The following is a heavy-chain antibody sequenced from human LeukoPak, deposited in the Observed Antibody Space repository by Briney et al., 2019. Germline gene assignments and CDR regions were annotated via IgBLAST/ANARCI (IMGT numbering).Heavy chain of an antibody. J-gene: IGHJ6*02. CDR1: GGSISSGDYY. CDR3: ARGYYQVDYYGLDV. Sequence: SETLSLTCTVSGGSISSGDYYWSWIRQPPGKGLEWIGYIYYSGSTNYNPSLKSRVTISVDMSKNQFSLKLSSVTAADTAVYYCARGYYQVDYYGLDVWGQGTTVTVSS. D-gene: IGHD3-10*01. CDR2: IYYSGST. V-gene: IGHV4-61*08.